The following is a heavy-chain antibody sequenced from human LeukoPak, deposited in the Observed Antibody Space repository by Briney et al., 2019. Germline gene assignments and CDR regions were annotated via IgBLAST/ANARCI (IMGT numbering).Heavy chain of an antibody. J-gene: IGHJ5*02. CDR3: AKEDRYYYDSSGYQNWFDP. V-gene: IGHV3-30*18. CDR2: ISYDGSNK. Sequence: GRSLRLSCAASGFTFSSYGMHWVRQAPGKGLERVVVISYDGSNKYYADSVKGRFTISRDNSKNTLYLQMNSLRAEDTAVYYCAKEDRYYYDSSGYQNWFDPWGQGTLVTVSS. CDR1: GFTFSSYG. D-gene: IGHD3-22*01.